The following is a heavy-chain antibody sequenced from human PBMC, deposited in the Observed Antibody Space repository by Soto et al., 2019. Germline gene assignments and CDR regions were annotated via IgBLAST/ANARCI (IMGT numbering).Heavy chain of an antibody. CDR2: IIPIFGTA. D-gene: IGHD1-1*01. V-gene: IGHV1-69*13. J-gene: IGHJ5*02. Sequence: SVKVSCKASGGTFSSYAISWVRQAPGQGLEWMGGIIPIFGTANYAQKFQGRVTITADESTSTAYMELSSLRSEDTAVYYCARDPFRTAQLGKRAQGFDPWGQGTLVTVSS. CDR1: GGTFSSYA. CDR3: ARDPFRTAQLGKRAQGFDP.